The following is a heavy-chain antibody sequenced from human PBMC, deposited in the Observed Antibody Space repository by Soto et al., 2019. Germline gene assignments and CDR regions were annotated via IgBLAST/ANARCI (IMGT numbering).Heavy chain of an antibody. CDR2: ISGSGTTT. V-gene: IGHV3-23*01. CDR3: AKDIDSSGDPFDY. CDR1: GFTFTNYA. D-gene: IGHD6-19*01. Sequence: EAQLLESGGGLAQPGGSLRLSCAASGFTFTNYAIHWVRQAPGKGLEWVSAISGSGTTTNYADSVKGRFTISRDNSKNTVYLQMNSLRAEDTAVYYCAKDIDSSGDPFDYWGQGTLVTVSS. J-gene: IGHJ4*02.